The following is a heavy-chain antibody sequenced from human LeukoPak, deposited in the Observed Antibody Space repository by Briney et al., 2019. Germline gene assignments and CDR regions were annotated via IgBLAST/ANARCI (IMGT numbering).Heavy chain of an antibody. CDR1: GDSVSSNSAA. CDR2: TYYRSKWYN. D-gene: IGHD6-13*01. J-gene: IGHJ6*03. CDR3: ARDSCASSSWYVGYYYYYMDV. V-gene: IGHV6-1*01. Sequence: SQTLSLTCAISGDSVSSNSAAWNWIRQSPSRGLEWLGRTYYRSKWYNDYAVSVKSRITINPDTSKNQFSLQLNSVTPEDTAVYYCARDSCASSSWYVGYYYYYMDVWGKGTTVTVSS.